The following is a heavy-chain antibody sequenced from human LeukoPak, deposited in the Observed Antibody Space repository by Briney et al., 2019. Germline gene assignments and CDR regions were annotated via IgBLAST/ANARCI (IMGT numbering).Heavy chain of an antibody. J-gene: IGHJ4*02. Sequence: PGGSLRLSCAASGFTFSSYAMHWVRQAPGKGLEWEAVISYDGSNKYYADSVKGRFTISRDNSKNTPYLQMNSLRAEDTAVYYCARGRGTYYFDYWGQGTLVTVSS. CDR1: GFTFSSYA. CDR3: ARGRGTYYFDY. V-gene: IGHV3-30-3*01. CDR2: ISYDGSNK. D-gene: IGHD6-25*01.